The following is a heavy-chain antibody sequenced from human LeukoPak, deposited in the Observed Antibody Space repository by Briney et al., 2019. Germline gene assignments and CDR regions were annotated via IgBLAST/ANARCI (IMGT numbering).Heavy chain of an antibody. D-gene: IGHD1-14*01. CDR1: GYTFISYG. Sequence: VASVKVSCKASGYTFISYGISWVRQAPGQGLEWMGWISTYNDNTHYAQKLQGRVTMTTDTSTSTAYMELRSLRSDDTAVYYCARDRTGHLDYWGQGTLVTVSS. CDR3: ARDRTGHLDY. V-gene: IGHV1-18*01. CDR2: ISTYNDNT. J-gene: IGHJ4*02.